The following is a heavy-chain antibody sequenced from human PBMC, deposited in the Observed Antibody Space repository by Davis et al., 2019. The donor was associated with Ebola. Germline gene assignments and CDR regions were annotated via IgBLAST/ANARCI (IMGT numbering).Heavy chain of an antibody. J-gene: IGHJ6*04. CDR1: GYTFTNYG. CDR3: ARVGTTVTTSYYYHGMDV. V-gene: IGHV1-18*04. D-gene: IGHD4-11*01. CDR2: INPHNGNT. Sequence: AASVKVSCKASGYTFTNYGITWVRQAPGQGLEWMGWINPHNGNTNYAQNVQGRVIMTSDTATTTAYMELRSLRSDDTAVYYCARVGTTVTTSYYYHGMDVWGKGTTVTVSS.